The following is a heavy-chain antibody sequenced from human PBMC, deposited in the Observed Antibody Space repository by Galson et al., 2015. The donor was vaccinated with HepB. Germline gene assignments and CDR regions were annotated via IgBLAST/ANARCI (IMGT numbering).Heavy chain of an antibody. J-gene: IGHJ4*02. CDR2: IYYTGSY. CDR1: NGSISSYY. CDR3: VRIRSYNWNEDAFDY. V-gene: IGHV4-59*01. Sequence: LSLTCTVSNGSISSYYWNWIRQVPGKGLEWIGYIYYTGSYKYNPSLKNRLTISVDTSKNQFSLRLRSVTTADTAMYYCVRIRSYNWNEDAFDYWGRGTLVTVSS. D-gene: IGHD1-20*01.